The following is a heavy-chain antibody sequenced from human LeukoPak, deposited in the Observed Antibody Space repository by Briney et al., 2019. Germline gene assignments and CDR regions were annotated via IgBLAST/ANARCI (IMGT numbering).Heavy chain of an antibody. CDR1: GGSFSGYY. V-gene: IGHV4-34*01. Sequence: SETLSLTCAVYGGSFSGYYWSWIRQPPGKGLEWIGEINHSGSTNYNPSLKSRVTISVDTSKNQFSLKLSSVTAADTAVYYCARLAAISSGYDYWGQGTLVTVSS. D-gene: IGHD6-19*01. CDR2: INHSGST. J-gene: IGHJ4*02. CDR3: ARLAAISSGYDY.